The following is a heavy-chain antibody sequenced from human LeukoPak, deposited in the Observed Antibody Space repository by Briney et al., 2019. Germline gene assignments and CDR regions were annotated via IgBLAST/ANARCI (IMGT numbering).Heavy chain of an antibody. CDR3: AKGYSYGVDH. CDR1: GFTFSSYG. V-gene: IGHV3-30*02. D-gene: IGHD5-18*01. J-gene: IGHJ4*02. CDR2: IRYDGTNK. Sequence: PGGSLRLSCAASGFTFSSYGLHWVRQAPGKGLEWVAFIRYDGTNKDYADSVKGRLTISRDNSKNTLYLQMNSLRAEDTAVYYCAKGYSYGVDHWGQGTLVTVSS.